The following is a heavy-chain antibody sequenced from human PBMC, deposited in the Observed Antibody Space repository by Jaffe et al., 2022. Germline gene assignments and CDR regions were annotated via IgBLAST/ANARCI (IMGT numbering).Heavy chain of an antibody. CDR3: VRTSITSAAADPRDFQH. CDR2: IYPGDSDT. J-gene: IGHJ1*01. V-gene: IGHV5-51*03. Sequence: EVQLVQSGAEVKKPGESLKISCKGSGYSFTSYWIGWVRQMPGKGLEWMGIIYPGDSDTRYSPSFQGQVTISADKSISTAYLQWSSLKASDTAMYYCVRTSITSAAADPRDFQHWGQGTLVTVSS. CDR1: GYSFTSYW. D-gene: IGHD6-13*01.